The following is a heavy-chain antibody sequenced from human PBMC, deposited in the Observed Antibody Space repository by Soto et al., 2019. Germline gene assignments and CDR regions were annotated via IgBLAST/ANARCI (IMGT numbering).Heavy chain of an antibody. CDR2: IIPIFGTA. V-gene: IGHV1-69*13. CDR3: ARARSGSYFFGFDP. Sequence: GASVKVSCKASGGTFSSYAISWLRQAPGQGLEWMGGIIPIFGTANYAQKFQGRVTITADESTSTAYMELSSLRSEDTAVYYCARARSGSYFFGFDPWGQGTLVTVSS. D-gene: IGHD1-26*01. CDR1: GGTFSSYA. J-gene: IGHJ5*02.